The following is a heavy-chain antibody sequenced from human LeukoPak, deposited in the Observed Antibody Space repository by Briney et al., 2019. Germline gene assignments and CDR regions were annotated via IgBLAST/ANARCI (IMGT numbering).Heavy chain of an antibody. CDR3: ARAWGAAGGLGFDY. D-gene: IGHD6-13*01. CDR2: IYHSGNT. CDR1: GGSISSSNW. V-gene: IGHV4-4*02. Sequence: SGTLSLTCAVSGGSISSSNWWSGVRQPPGKGLEWIGQIYHSGNTNYNPSLKSRVTISVDKCKYQFFLTLSYVTGADTAVYYCARAWGAAGGLGFDYWGEGTLVSVSS. J-gene: IGHJ4*02.